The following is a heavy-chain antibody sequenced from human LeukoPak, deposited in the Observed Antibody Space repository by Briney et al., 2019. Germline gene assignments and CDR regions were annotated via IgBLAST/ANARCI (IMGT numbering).Heavy chain of an antibody. Sequence: PSQTLSLTCTVSGGSISSGSYYWSWIRQPAGKGLEWIGRIYTSGSTNYNPSLKSRVTISVDTSKNQFSLKLSSVTAADTAVYYCALGGESFDYWGQGTLVTVSP. D-gene: IGHD3-10*01. CDR2: IYTSGST. V-gene: IGHV4-61*02. CDR3: ALGGESFDY. CDR1: GGSISSGSYY. J-gene: IGHJ4*02.